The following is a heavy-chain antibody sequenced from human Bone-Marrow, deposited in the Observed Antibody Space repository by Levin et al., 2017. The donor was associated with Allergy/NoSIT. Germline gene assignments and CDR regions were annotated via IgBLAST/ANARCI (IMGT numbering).Heavy chain of an antibody. D-gene: IGHD3-10*01. CDR1: GFTFDDYA. CDR2: ISWNSTSI. CDR3: AKGYYFGCGSYWLYYSYGVDV. J-gene: IGHJ6*02. Sequence: GGSLRLSCAASGFTFDDYAMHWVRQAPGKGLEWVSGISWNSTSIGYADSVKGRFTISRDNAKNSLYLLMNSLTAEDTALYYCAKGYYFGCGSYWLYYSYGVDVWGQGTTVTVSS. V-gene: IGHV3-9*01.